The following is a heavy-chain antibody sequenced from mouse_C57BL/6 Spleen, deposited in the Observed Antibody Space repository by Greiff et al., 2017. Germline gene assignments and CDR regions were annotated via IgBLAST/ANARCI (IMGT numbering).Heavy chain of an antibody. J-gene: IGHJ2*01. CDR1: GYTFTSYW. D-gene: IGHD2-2*01. CDR3: AIYYGYDGPFDY. V-gene: IGHV1-53*01. CDR2: INPSNGGT. Sequence: QVQLQQPGTELVKPGASVKLSCKASGYTFTSYWMHWVKQRPGQGLEWIGNINPSNGGTNYNEKFKSKATLTADKSFSTAYMQLSSLTSEDSAVYYCAIYYGYDGPFDYWGQGTTLTVSS.